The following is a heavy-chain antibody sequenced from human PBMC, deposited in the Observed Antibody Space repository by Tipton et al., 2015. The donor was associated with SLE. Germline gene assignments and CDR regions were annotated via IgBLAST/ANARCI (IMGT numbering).Heavy chain of an antibody. J-gene: IGHJ4*02. CDR1: GGSISSGSYY. CDR2: IYTSGST. Sequence: TLSLTCTVSGGSISSGSYYWSWIRQPAGKGLEWIGRIYTSGSTNYNPPLKSRVTMSVDTSKNQFSLKLSSVTAADTAVYYCARDRGGSVAGPDYWGQGTLVTVSS. D-gene: IGHD6-19*01. V-gene: IGHV4-61*02. CDR3: ARDRGGSVAGPDY.